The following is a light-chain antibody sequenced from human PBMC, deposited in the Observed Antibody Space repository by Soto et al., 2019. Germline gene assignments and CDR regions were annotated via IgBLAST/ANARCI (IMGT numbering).Light chain of an antibody. CDR2: GAS. CDR3: QRYGTSLPLT. J-gene: IGKJ4*01. Sequence: VLVDSPGTLSLSPGDRATLSCRASQSVSSNYLAWYQQKPGQAPRLLIYGASSRATGIPDRFSGSGSGTDFTLTISRLEPEDFAVYYCQRYGTSLPLTFGGGTKVDIK. CDR1: QSVSSNY. V-gene: IGKV3-20*01.